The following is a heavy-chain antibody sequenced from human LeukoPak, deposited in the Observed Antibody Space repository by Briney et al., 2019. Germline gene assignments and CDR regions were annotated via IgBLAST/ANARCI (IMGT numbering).Heavy chain of an antibody. J-gene: IGHJ4*02. CDR2: IRSKSNSYAT. V-gene: IGHV3-73*01. CDR3: AGRYDSSGYPLH. CDR1: GFTFSGSA. Sequence: GGSLRLSCAASGFTFSGSAMHWVRQASGKGLEWVGRIRSKSNSYATAYAASVNGRFNISRDDSKNTVYLQMNSLRAEDTAVYYCAGRYDSSGYPLHWGQGTLVTVSS. D-gene: IGHD3-22*01.